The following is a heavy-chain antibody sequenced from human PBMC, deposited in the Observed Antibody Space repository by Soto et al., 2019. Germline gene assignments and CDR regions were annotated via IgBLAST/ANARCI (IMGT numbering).Heavy chain of an antibody. D-gene: IGHD3-3*01. J-gene: IGHJ6*02. CDR1: GFTFSSYG. CDR2: IWYDGSTK. CDR3: ARDYDFWSGTTYYYYGMDV. Sequence: QVQLVESGGGVVQPGRSLRLSCAASGFTFSSYGMHWVRQAPGKGLEWVAVIWYDGSTKYYADSVKGRFTISRDNSKNTLYLQMNSLRAEDTAVYYCARDYDFWSGTTYYYYGMDVWGQGTTVTVSS. V-gene: IGHV3-33*01.